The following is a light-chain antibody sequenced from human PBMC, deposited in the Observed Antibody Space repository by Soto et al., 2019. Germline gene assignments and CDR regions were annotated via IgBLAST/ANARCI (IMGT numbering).Light chain of an antibody. J-gene: IGKJ4*01. Sequence: EIVLTQSPATLSLSPGERATFSCRASQSVGSYLGWYQQKPGQAPRLLIYDASNRATGVPGRFIGSGSGTDFTLTISSLEPEDFAVYYCQQRSSWPLTFGGGTKVEIK. V-gene: IGKV3-11*01. CDR1: QSVGSY. CDR2: DAS. CDR3: QQRSSWPLT.